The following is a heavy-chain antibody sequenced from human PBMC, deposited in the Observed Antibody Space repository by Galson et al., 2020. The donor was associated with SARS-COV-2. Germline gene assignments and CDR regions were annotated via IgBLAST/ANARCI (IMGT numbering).Heavy chain of an antibody. J-gene: IGHJ3*02. D-gene: IGHD3-9*01. Sequence: QAGGSLRLSCAASGFTFSSYAMHWVRQAPGKGLEWVAVISYDGSNKYYADSVKGRFTISRDNSKNTLYLQMNRLRAEDTAVYYCARGSTDTDAFDIWGQGTMVTVSS. V-gene: IGHV3-30-3*01. CDR2: ISYDGSNK. CDR1: GFTFSSYA. CDR3: ARGSTDTDAFDI.